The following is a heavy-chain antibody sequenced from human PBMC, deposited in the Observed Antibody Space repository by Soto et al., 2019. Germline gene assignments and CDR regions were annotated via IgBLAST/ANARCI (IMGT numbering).Heavy chain of an antibody. CDR1: GDSVSSNSAA. Sequence: PSQTLSLTCAISGDSVSSNSAAWNWIRQSPSRGLEWLGRTYYRSKWYNDYAVSVKSRITINPDTSKNQFSLQLNSVTPEDTAVYYCARDGSSSSSHDRNNWFDPWGQGTLVTVSS. J-gene: IGHJ5*02. CDR3: ARDGSSSSSHDRNNWFDP. V-gene: IGHV6-1*01. D-gene: IGHD6-6*01. CDR2: TYYRSKWYN.